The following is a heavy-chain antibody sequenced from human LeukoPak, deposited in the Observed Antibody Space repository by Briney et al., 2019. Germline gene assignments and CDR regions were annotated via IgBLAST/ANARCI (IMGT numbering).Heavy chain of an antibody. D-gene: IGHD3-9*01. CDR3: ARSPIYFDY. J-gene: IGHJ4*02. Sequence: PGGSLRLSCAASEFRFSSYWMSWVRQAPGKGLEWVANIKEDGSKKHYVDSVKGRFTISRDNAKNSLYLQMNSLRADDTAVYYCARSPIYFDYWGQGTLVTDSS. CDR1: EFRFSSYW. CDR2: IKEDGSKK. V-gene: IGHV3-7*05.